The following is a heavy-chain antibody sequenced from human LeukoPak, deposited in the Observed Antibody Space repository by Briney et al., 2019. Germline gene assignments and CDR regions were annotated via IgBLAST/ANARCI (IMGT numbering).Heavy chain of an antibody. CDR1: GFTFDDYA. V-gene: IGHV3-43*02. CDR2: ISGDSHST. J-gene: IGHJ4*02. Sequence: GGSLRLSCAASGFTFDDYAMHWVRQAPGKGLEWISLISGDSHSTFYADSVKGRFTISRDNSKNTLYLQMNSLRAEDTAVYYCAGAGNEELRGAAVYWGQGTLVTVSS. D-gene: IGHD3-10*01. CDR3: AGAGNEELRGAAVY.